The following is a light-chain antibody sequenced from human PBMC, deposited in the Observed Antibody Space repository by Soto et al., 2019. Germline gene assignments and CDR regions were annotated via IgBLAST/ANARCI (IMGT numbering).Light chain of an antibody. CDR1: QSMSFY. Sequence: EVVLTQSPATLSVSPGERATLSCRASQSMSFYLAWYQQKPGQAPRLLIDDASNRATRIPARFSGSGSGTDFTLTIRNLEPEDFAGYYCHHGRTFGQGTRVEMK. J-gene: IGKJ5*01. CDR2: DAS. V-gene: IGKV3-11*01. CDR3: HHGRT.